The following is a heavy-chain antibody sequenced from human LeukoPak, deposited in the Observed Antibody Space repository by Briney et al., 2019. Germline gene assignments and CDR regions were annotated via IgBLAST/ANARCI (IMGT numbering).Heavy chain of an antibody. Sequence: GGSLRLSCAASGFSFSTYWMAWVRQAPGRGLEWVANIKEDGSQKYHVDSVKGRFTISRDNAKNSLYLQMNSLSGEDTAVYYCARGGYRLEYWGQGTPVTVSS. CDR2: IKEDGSQK. J-gene: IGHJ4*02. V-gene: IGHV3-7*03. CDR3: ARGGYRLEY. CDR1: GFSFSTYW. D-gene: IGHD5-12*01.